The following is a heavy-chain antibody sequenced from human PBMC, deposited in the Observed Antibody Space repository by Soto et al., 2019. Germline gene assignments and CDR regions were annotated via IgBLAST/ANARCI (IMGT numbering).Heavy chain of an antibody. CDR3: ARVPSP. CDR2: IYHSGST. J-gene: IGHJ5*02. Sequence: PSETLSLTCAVSGGSISSGGYSWSWFRQPPGKGLEWIGYIYHSGSTYYNPSLKSRVTISVDRSKNHFSLKLSSVTAADTAVYYCARVPSPWGQGTLVTVPS. V-gene: IGHV4-30-2*01. CDR1: GGSISSGGYS.